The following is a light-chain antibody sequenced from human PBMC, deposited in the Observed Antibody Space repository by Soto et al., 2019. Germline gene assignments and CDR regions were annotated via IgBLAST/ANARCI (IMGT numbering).Light chain of an antibody. CDR1: QSVSTRS. CDR2: GAS. CDR3: QHYDSSPRT. J-gene: IGKJ1*01. V-gene: IGKV3-20*01. Sequence: ESVLTQSPGTLSLSPGARATLSCRASQSVSTRSLACYQQKPGQAPRLLISGASSRAADIPARFSGSGSGKYFTLTINRLETEDVAGYSCQHYDSSPRTVGQGTKV.